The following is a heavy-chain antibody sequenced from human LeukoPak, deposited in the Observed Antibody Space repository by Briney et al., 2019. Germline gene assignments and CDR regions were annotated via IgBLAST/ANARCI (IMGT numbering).Heavy chain of an antibody. CDR1: GFIFSSYE. V-gene: IGHV3-48*03. CDR2: ISSSGNTI. CDR3: ARAVTVVTRGGLVFDY. D-gene: IGHD2-21*02. Sequence: GGSLRLSCAASGFIFSSYETNWVRQAPGKGLEWVSYISSSGNTIYYADSVKGRFTISRDNAKNSLFLQMNSLRDEDTSVYYCARAVTVVTRGGLVFDYWGQGTLVTVSS. J-gene: IGHJ4*02.